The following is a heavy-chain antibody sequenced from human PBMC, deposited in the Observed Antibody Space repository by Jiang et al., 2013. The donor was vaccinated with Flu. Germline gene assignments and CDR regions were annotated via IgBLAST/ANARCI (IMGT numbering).Heavy chain of an antibody. V-gene: IGHV2-70*11. CDR1: GFSLSTSGMC. D-gene: IGHD6-19*01. CDR3: ARIFEAGFDAFDI. Sequence: KPTQTLTLTCTFSGFSLSTSGMCVSWIRQPPGKALEWLARIDWDDDKYYSTSLKTRLTISKDTSKNQVVLTMTNMDPVDTATYYCARIFEAGFDAFDIWGQGTMVTVSS. CDR2: IDWDDDK. J-gene: IGHJ3*02.